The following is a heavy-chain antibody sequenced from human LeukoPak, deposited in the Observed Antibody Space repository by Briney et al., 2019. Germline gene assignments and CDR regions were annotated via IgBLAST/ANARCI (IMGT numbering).Heavy chain of an antibody. Sequence: PSQTLSLTCTVSGGSISSGSYYWSWIRQPAGKGLEWIGRIYTSGSTNYNPSLKSRVTISVDTSKNQFSLKLSSVTAADTAVYYCARVSYQLLIDYWGQGTLVTVSS. CDR2: IYTSGST. V-gene: IGHV4-61*02. CDR3: ARVSYQLLIDY. CDR1: GGSISSGSYY. D-gene: IGHD2-2*01. J-gene: IGHJ4*02.